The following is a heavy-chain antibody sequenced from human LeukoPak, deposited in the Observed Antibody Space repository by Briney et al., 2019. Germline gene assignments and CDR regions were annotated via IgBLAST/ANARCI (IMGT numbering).Heavy chain of an antibody. CDR3: AADYYDSSGYYTPPIFDY. CDR1: GYTFTSYD. CDR2: IIPIFGTA. V-gene: IGHV1-69*13. Sequence: GASVKVSCKASGYTFTSYDINWVRQAPGQGLEWMGGIIPIFGTANYAQKFQGRVTITADESTSTAYMGLSSLRSEDTAVYYCAADYYDSSGYYTPPIFDYWGQGTLVTVSS. J-gene: IGHJ4*02. D-gene: IGHD3-22*01.